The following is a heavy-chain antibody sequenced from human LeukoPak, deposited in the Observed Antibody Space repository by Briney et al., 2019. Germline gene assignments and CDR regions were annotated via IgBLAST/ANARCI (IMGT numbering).Heavy chain of an antibody. D-gene: IGHD4-11*01. CDR3: ITTPSKDYYYYMDV. J-gene: IGHJ6*03. Sequence: GGSLRLSCAASGFTFSGSAMHWVRQASGKGLEWVGRIRSKAKSYATAYAASVKGRFTISRDDSKNTAYLQMNSLKTEDTAVYYCITTPSKDYYYYMDVWGKGTTVTVSS. V-gene: IGHV3-73*01. CDR2: IRSKAKSYAT. CDR1: GFTFSGSA.